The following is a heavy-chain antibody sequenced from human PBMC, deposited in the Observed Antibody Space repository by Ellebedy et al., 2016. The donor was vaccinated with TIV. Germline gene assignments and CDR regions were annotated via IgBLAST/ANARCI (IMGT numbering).Heavy chain of an antibody. CDR3: ARPKSSMVGATGPDS. J-gene: IGHJ4*02. D-gene: IGHD1-26*01. CDR1: GYIFTDYW. CDR2: IDPDDSDT. Sequence: PGGSLRLSCAASGYIFTDYWVAWVRQTPGLGLEWMGIIDPDDSDTRYSPSFQGQVTISGDRSSSSTYLQWSSLRASDTAIYYCARPKSSMVGATGPDSWGQGTQVIVSS. V-gene: IGHV5-51*01.